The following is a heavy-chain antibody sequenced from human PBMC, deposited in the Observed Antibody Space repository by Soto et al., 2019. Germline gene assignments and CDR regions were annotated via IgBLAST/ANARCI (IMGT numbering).Heavy chain of an antibody. D-gene: IGHD5-12*01. J-gene: IGHJ4*02. V-gene: IGHV3-23*01. Sequence: EVRLLESGGGLIQPGGSLRLSCAASGFTFSSYVMSWVRQAPGTGLEWVSGISGSGTHTYYADSVKGRLTISRDNSKNTLYPQMTSLRAEDTAEYYCAKDTSPYSGYNSFDYWGEGTLGTVSS. CDR1: GFTFSSYV. CDR3: AKDTSPYSGYNSFDY. CDR2: ISGSGTHT.